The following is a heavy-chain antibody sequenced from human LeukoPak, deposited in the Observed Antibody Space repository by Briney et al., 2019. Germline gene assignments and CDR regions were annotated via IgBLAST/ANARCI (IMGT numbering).Heavy chain of an antibody. V-gene: IGHV1-69*13. J-gene: IGHJ4*02. D-gene: IGHD3-22*01. CDR1: GYTFTSYG. CDR3: ARTSRQYDSSGYYDY. Sequence: ASVKVSCRASGYTFTSYGISWVRQAPGQGLEWMGGIIPIFGTANYAQKFQGRVTITADESTSTAYMELSSLRSEDTAVYYCARTSRQYDSSGYYDYWGQGTLVTVSS. CDR2: IIPIFGTA.